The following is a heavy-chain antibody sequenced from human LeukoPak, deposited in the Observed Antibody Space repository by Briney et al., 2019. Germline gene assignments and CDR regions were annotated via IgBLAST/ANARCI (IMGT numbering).Heavy chain of an antibody. V-gene: IGHV3-33*06. Sequence: GGSLRLSCAASGFIFSTYGMHWVRQAPGKGLEWVAVMWYDGRNQNYADSVKGRFTISRDNSRNTLYLQMNSLRAEDTAVYYCAKDYLMGYYDSSGRVSVGFDYWGQGTLVTVSS. CDR3: AKDYLMGYYDSSGRVSVGFDY. CDR1: GFIFSTYG. D-gene: IGHD3-22*01. J-gene: IGHJ4*02. CDR2: MWYDGRNQ.